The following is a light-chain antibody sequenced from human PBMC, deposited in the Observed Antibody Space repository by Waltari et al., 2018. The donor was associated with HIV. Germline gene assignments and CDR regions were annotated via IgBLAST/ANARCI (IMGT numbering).Light chain of an antibody. J-gene: IGLJ3*02. CDR3: AAWDDSLSGWV. V-gene: IGLV1-47*01. CDR1: SPNIGSHY. Sequence: QSVLTQPPSASGTPGQRVTTPCSGSSPNIGSHYVYWYQQLPGTAPKLLIYRKNQRPSGVPDRFSGSKSGTSASLAISGLRSEDEADYYCAAWDDSLSGWVFGGGTKLTVL. CDR2: RKN.